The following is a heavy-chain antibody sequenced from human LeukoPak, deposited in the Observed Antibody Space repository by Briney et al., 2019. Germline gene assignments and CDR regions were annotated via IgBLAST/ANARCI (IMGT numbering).Heavy chain of an antibody. D-gene: IGHD6-13*01. CDR2: INHSGST. J-gene: IGHJ6*03. CDR1: GGSFSGYY. Sequence: PSETLSLTCAVYGGSFSGYYWSWIRQPPGKGLEWIGEINHSGSTNYNPSLKSRVTISVDTSKNQFSLKLSSVTAADTAVYYCARVGEPLIAAAGPTYYYYMDVWGKGTTVTVSS. V-gene: IGHV4-34*01. CDR3: ARVGEPLIAAAGPTYYYYMDV.